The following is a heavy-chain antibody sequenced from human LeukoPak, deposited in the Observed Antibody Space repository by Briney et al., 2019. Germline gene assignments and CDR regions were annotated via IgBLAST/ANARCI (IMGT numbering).Heavy chain of an antibody. Sequence: ASVKVSCKASGYTFTGYYMHWVRQAPGQGLEWMGWINPDSGGTNYAQKFQGRVTMTRDTSISTAYMELSRLRSDDTAVYYCATITMVRPFQKYYYYMDVWGKGTTVTISS. J-gene: IGHJ6*03. CDR1: GYTFTGYY. V-gene: IGHV1-2*02. CDR2: INPDSGGT. D-gene: IGHD3-10*01. CDR3: ATITMVRPFQKYYYYMDV.